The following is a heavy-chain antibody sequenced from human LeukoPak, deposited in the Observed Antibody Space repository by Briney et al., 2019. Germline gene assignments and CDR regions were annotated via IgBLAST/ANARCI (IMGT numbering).Heavy chain of an antibody. D-gene: IGHD5-18*01. Sequence: GSLXXXCAASGFTFEDYAMMWVRQVPGKGLAWVSGINWDGGSTDYADSVKGRFTISRDNAKNSLYLQMNSLRAEDTAVYYCARTASVDTFDPWGQGTLVTVSS. V-gene: IGHV3-20*04. J-gene: IGHJ5*02. CDR3: ARTASVDTFDP. CDR2: INWDGGST. CDR1: GFTFEDYA.